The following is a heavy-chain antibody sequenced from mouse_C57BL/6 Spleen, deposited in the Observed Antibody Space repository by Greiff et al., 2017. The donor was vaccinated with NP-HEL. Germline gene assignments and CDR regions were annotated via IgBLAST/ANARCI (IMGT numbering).Heavy chain of an antibody. CDR3: ARARVYYGSSHWYFDV. Sequence: VQLQQPGAELVMPGASVKLSCKASGYTFTSYWMHWVKQRPGQGLEWIGEIDPSDSYTNYNQKFKGKSTLTVDKSSSTAYMQLSSLTYEDSAVYYCARARVYYGSSHWYFDVWGTGTTVTVSS. D-gene: IGHD1-1*01. CDR2: IDPSDSYT. J-gene: IGHJ1*03. CDR1: GYTFTSYW. V-gene: IGHV1-69*01.